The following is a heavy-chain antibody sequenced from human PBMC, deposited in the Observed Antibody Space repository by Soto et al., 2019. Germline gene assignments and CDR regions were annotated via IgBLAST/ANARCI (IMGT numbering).Heavy chain of an antibody. J-gene: IGHJ6*02. CDR1: GFTFSSYA. Sequence: GGSLRLSCAASGFTFSSYAMSWVRQAPGKGLEWVSAISGSGGSTYYADSVKGRFTISRDNSKNTLYPQMNSLRAEDTAVYYCAKDREQLVRYYGMDVWGQGTTVTVSS. CDR3: AKDREQLVRYYGMDV. CDR2: ISGSGGST. V-gene: IGHV3-23*01. D-gene: IGHD6-6*01.